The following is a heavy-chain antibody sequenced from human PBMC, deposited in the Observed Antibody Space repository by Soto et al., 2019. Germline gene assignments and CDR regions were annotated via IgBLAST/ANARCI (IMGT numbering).Heavy chain of an antibody. J-gene: IGHJ4*02. V-gene: IGHV3-21*01. CDR3: SRDSGSYYNGVFDH. Sequence: EVQLVESGGGLVKPGGSLRLSCAASGFTFSSYSMNWVRQAPGKGLEWVSSISSSSSYIYYADSVKGRFTISRDNAKNPLHLQMNSLRAEDTAVYYCSRDSGSYYNGVFDHWGQGPLVTVSS. CDR2: ISSSSSYI. D-gene: IGHD1-26*01. CDR1: GFTFSSYS.